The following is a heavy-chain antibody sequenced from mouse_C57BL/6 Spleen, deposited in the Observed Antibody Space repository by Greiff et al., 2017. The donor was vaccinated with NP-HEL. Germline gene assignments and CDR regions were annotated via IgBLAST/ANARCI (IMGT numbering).Heavy chain of an antibody. J-gene: IGHJ3*01. Sequence: VKLQQSGPELVKPGASVKISCKASGYAFSSSWMNWVKQRPGKGLEWIGRIYPGDGDTNYNGKFKGKATLTADKSSSTAYMQLSSLTSEDSAVYFCARWDPSWFAYWGQGTLVTVSA. CDR1: GYAFSSSW. D-gene: IGHD4-1*01. V-gene: IGHV1-82*01. CDR2: IYPGDGDT. CDR3: ARWDPSWFAY.